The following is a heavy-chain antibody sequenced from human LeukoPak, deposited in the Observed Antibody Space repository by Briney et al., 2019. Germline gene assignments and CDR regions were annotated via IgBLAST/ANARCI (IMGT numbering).Heavy chain of an antibody. CDR3: ARSEGRWFGELLGYYYYMDV. J-gene: IGHJ6*03. Sequence: GASVKVSCKASGGTFSSYAISWVRQAPGQGLEWMGRIIPIFGTANYAQKFQGRVTITTDESTSTAYMELSSLRSEDTAVYYCARSEGRWFGELLGYYYYMDVWGKGTTVTVSS. CDR2: IIPIFGTA. CDR1: GGTFSSYA. D-gene: IGHD3-10*01. V-gene: IGHV1-69*05.